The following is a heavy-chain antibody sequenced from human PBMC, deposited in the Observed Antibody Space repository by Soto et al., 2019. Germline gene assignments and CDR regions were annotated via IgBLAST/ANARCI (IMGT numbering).Heavy chain of an antibody. CDR3: AKGNYDFWSGYVN. D-gene: IGHD3-3*01. CDR1: GYTFTSYY. J-gene: IGHJ4*02. V-gene: IGHV1-24*01. Sequence: ASVKVSCKASGYTFTSYYMHWVRQAPGKGLEWMGGFNPKDGETSYAQKFQGRVTMTEDTSTDTAYMELSSLRSEDTAVYYCAKGNYDFWSGYVNWGQGTLVTVSS. CDR2: FNPKDGET.